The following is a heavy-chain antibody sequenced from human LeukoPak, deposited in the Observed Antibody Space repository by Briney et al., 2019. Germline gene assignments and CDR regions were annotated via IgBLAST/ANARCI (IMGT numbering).Heavy chain of an antibody. J-gene: IGHJ4*02. V-gene: IGHV4-4*07. CDR3: AREQTTGFDQ. D-gene: IGHD4-17*01. Sequence: PSETLSLTCTVSGGPINNYFWSWIRQPAGKGLEWMGRIYSSGSTSYNPSLKNRLTISLDKTKNQVSPKLTSVTAADTAMYVCAREQTTGFDQWGQGTLVTVSS. CDR2: IYSSGST. CDR1: GGPINNYF.